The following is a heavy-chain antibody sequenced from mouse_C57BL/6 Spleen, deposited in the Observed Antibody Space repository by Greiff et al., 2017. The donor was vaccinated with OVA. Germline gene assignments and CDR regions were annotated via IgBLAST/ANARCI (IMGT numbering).Heavy chain of an antibody. CDR2: IDPSDSYT. J-gene: IGHJ1*03. CDR1: GYTFTSYW. V-gene: IGHV1-50*01. D-gene: IGHD2-5*01. Sequence: VKLQQPGAELVKPGASVKLSCKASGYTFTSYWMQWVKQRPGQGLEWIGEIDPSDSYTNYNQKFKGKATLTVDTSSSTAYMQRSSLTSEDAAVYYCARYYSNYVGCFDVWGTGTTVTVSS. CDR3: ARYYSNYVGCFDV.